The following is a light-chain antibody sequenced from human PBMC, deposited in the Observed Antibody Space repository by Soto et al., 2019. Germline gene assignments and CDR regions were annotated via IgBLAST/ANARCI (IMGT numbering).Light chain of an antibody. CDR2: EVS. V-gene: IGLV2-8*01. Sequence: QSALTQPPSASGSPGQSVTISCTGTPSDVGGSNSVSWYQQHPGKAPNLMIYEVSQRPSGVPDRFSGSKSGNTASLTVSGLQADDEADYYCSSYGGGNNYVLFGGGTKVTVL. CDR1: PSDVGGSNS. J-gene: IGLJ2*01. CDR3: SSYGGGNNYVL.